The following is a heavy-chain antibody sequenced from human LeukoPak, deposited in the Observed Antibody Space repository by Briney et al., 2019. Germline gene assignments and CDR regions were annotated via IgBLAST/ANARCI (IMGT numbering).Heavy chain of an antibody. CDR3: ARVNGGYSYGLDY. J-gene: IGHJ4*02. CDR2: IRYDGSNK. CDR1: GFTFSSYV. D-gene: IGHD5-18*01. Sequence: GGSLRLSCAASGFTFSSYVMHWVRQAPGKGLEWVAFIRYDGSNKYYADSVKGRFTISRDNSKNTLYLQMNSLRAEDMAVYYCARVNGGYSYGLDYWGQGTLVTVSS. V-gene: IGHV3-30*02.